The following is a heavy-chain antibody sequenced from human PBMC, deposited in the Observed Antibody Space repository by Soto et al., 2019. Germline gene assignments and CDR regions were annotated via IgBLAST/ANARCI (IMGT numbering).Heavy chain of an antibody. Sequence: EVQLLESGGGLVQPGGSLRLSCAASGFSFSTYAMSWVRQAPGKGLEWGSGISAGGGNTYYADAVRGRFTISRDNSKITLDLQMSSLRAEDTALYYCAKHSEYQLLSWFDPWGQGTLVTVSS. J-gene: IGHJ5*02. V-gene: IGHV3-23*01. CDR2: ISAGGGNT. D-gene: IGHD2-2*01. CDR3: AKHSEYQLLSWFDP. CDR1: GFSFSTYA.